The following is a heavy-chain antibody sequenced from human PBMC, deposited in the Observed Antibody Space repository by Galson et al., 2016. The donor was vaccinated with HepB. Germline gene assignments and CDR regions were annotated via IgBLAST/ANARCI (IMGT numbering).Heavy chain of an antibody. Sequence: SLRLSCAASGFTSDDYGMTWVRQAPGKGLEWVSGINWSGDSTAYADSVKGRFTISRDDSKNTLYLHMNSLRVEDTAIYYCAIDPSQWHDLLFGNWAQGTLVTVSA. V-gene: IGHV3-20*04. J-gene: IGHJ4*02. CDR2: INWSGDST. D-gene: IGHD6-19*01. CDR1: GFTSDDYG. CDR3: AIDPSQWHDLLFGN.